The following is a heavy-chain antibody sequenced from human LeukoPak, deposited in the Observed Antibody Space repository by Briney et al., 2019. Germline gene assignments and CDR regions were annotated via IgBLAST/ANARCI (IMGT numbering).Heavy chain of an antibody. J-gene: IGHJ4*02. Sequence: QSGGSLRLSCAASGFTFSSYAMSWVRQAPGKGLEWVSAISGSGINTYYADSVKGRFTISRDNSKNTLYLQMNSLRADDTAIYYCAKTSGGSWALSFWGQGTLVTVSS. CDR3: AKTSGGSWALSF. V-gene: IGHV3-23*01. CDR1: GFTFSSYA. D-gene: IGHD2-15*01. CDR2: ISGSGINT.